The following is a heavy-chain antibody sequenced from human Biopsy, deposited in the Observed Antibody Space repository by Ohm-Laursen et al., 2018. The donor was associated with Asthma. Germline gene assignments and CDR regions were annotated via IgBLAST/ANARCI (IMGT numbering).Heavy chain of an antibody. CDR1: GGSINNFY. CDR2: VYYSGST. Sequence: GTLSFTCIVSGGSINNFYWSWIRQPPGKGLESIGHVYYSGSTNYNPSLKSRVTISIDASKNQFSLKLTSVTAADTAVYYCARGVDRVTGLLDHFDSWGQGTLVTVSS. D-gene: IGHD2-21*02. J-gene: IGHJ4*02. CDR3: ARGVDRVTGLLDHFDS. V-gene: IGHV4-59*01.